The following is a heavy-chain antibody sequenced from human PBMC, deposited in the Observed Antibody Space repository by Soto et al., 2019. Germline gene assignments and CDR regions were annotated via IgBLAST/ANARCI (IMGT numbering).Heavy chain of an antibody. Sequence: QVQLVESGGGLVKPGGSLRLSCAASGFTFSDYYMSWIRQAPGKGLEWVSYISSSSSYTNYADSVKGRFTISRDNDKNSLYLQMNSLRAEDKAVYYCARDHHRYSGYDYVDYWGQGTLVTVSS. J-gene: IGHJ4*02. CDR2: ISSSSSYT. D-gene: IGHD5-12*01. CDR1: GFTFSDYY. V-gene: IGHV3-11*05. CDR3: ARDHHRYSGYDYVDY.